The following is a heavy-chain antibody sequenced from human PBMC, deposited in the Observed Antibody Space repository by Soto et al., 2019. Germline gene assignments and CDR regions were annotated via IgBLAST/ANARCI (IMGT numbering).Heavy chain of an antibody. D-gene: IGHD3-10*01. CDR1: GYTFTSYY. J-gene: IGHJ4*02. V-gene: IGHV1-46*01. Sequence: ASVKVSCKASGYTFTSYYMHWVRQAPGQGLEWMGILNPSGGSTSYAQKFQGRVTMTRDTSTSTVYMELSSLRSEDTAVYYCARSSITMVRGVIIRRAPPLYWGQGTLVTVSS. CDR2: LNPSGGST. CDR3: ARSSITMVRGVIIRRAPPLY.